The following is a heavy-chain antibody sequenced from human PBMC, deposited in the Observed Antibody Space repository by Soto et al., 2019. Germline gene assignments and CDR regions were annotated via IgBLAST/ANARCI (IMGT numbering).Heavy chain of an antibody. D-gene: IGHD2-15*01. CDR3: VGGSWFD. CDR1: GYSFEDYS. V-gene: IGHV3-9*01. Sequence: EVQLVESGGDMVQSGRSLKLSCVGSGYSFEDYSMHWVRQAPGKGLEWVSGISWNGNFTGYADSVKGRFTISRDNAKNSLFLQMRSLSLEDTALYYCVGGSWFDWGQGTLVTVSS. J-gene: IGHJ4*02. CDR2: ISWNGNFT.